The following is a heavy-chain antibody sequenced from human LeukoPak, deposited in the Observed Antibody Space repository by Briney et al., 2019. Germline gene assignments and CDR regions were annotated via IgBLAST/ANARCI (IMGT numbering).Heavy chain of an antibody. J-gene: IGHJ4*02. CDR2: ISSSSTTI. CDR3: ARDPALEY. CDR1: GFTFSSYS. D-gene: IGHD5-24*01. Sequence: GGSLRLSCAASGFTFSSYSMNWVRQAPGKGLEWVSYISSSSTTIYYADSVKGRFTISRDNAKNSVYLEMNSLRDEDTAVYYCARDPALEYWGQGTLVTVSS. V-gene: IGHV3-48*02.